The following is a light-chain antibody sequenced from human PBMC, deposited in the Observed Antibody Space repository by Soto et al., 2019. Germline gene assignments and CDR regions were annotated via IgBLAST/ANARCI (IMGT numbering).Light chain of an antibody. CDR2: KAS. J-gene: IGKJ1*01. CDR3: QQYSTYSRA. Sequence: DIQMTQSPSTLSASVGDRVTITCRASQNINDLLAWYQQKPGKAPNLLIYKASSLESGVPSRFSGSGYGTEFTLTISSLQPDDSATFYCQQYSTYSRAFGQGTKVDIK. CDR1: QNINDL. V-gene: IGKV1-5*03.